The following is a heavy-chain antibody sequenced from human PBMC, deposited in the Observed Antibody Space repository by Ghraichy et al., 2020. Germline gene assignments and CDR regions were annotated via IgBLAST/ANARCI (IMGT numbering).Heavy chain of an antibody. Sequence: GGSLRLSCVASGFTFSTHAMAWVRQAPGKGLEWVSFITTGGSTTYYADSVKGRFSISRDNSKNTLDLQMSSLRVDDTAIYYCARASGGGTGFDYWGQGTLFPVSS. CDR1: GFTFSTHA. J-gene: IGHJ4*02. V-gene: IGHV3-23*03. CDR2: ITTGGSTT. D-gene: IGHD1-26*01. CDR3: ARASGGGTGFDY.